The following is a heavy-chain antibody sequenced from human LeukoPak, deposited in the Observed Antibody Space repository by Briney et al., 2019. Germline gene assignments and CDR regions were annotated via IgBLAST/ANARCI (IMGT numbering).Heavy chain of an antibody. CDR2: INPNSGGT. Sequence: ASVKVSCKASGYTFTGYYMHWVRQAPGQGLEWMGWINPNSGGTNYAQKFQGRVTMTRDTSISTAYMELSRLRSDDTAVYYCARDRMAGYSSSWFFDYWGQGTLVTVSS. D-gene: IGHD6-13*01. CDR1: GYTFTGYY. CDR3: ARDRMAGYSSSWFFDY. J-gene: IGHJ4*02. V-gene: IGHV1-2*02.